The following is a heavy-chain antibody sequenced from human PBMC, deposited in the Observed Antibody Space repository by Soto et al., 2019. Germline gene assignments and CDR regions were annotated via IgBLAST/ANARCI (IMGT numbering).Heavy chain of an antibody. Sequence: SETLSLTCTVSGGSVSSGSLYWSWIRQPPGKGLEWIGYIYYGGSTNYNPSLKSRVTISVDTSKNQFSLKLSSVTAADTAVYYCARLSGTYYHVYYFDYWGQGTPVTVSS. CDR2: IYYGGST. V-gene: IGHV4-61*01. CDR3: ARLSGTYYHVYYFDY. J-gene: IGHJ4*02. CDR1: GGSVSSGSLY. D-gene: IGHD1-26*01.